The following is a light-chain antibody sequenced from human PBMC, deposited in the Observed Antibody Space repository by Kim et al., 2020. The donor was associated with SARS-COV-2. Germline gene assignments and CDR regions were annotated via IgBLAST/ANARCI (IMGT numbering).Light chain of an antibody. CDR1: QSVDNW. CDR3: QQYDTKRT. V-gene: IGKV1-5*01. J-gene: IGKJ1*01. CDR2: DAS. Sequence: DIQVTQSPSTVSASVGDRVTITCRASQSVDNWVAWYQQKSGKAPKLLIFDASTLESGVPSRFRGSGSGTEFTLTISRLDPDDFATYYCQQYDTKRTFGQGTKVDIK.